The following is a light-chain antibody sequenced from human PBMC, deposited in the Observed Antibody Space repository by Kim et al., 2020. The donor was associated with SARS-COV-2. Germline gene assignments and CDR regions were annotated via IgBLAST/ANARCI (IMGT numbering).Light chain of an antibody. CDR1: SSNIGNNF. CDR2: KNH. J-gene: IGLJ2*01. CDR3: ASWDDSLSGFVV. V-gene: IGLV1-47*01. Sequence: QSVLSQAPSASGTPGQRVTISCSGSSSNIGNNFVYWYQQIPGTAPKVLIYKNHRQPSGVPDRFSGSKSGTSASLAISGLRSEDEGDYYCASWDDSLSGFVVFGGGTQLTVL.